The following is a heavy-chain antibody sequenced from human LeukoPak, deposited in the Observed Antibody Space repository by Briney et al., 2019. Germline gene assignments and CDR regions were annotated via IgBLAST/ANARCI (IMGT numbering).Heavy chain of an antibody. J-gene: IGHJ4*02. CDR1: GFTFGDYA. CDR3: TRDRFDFWSGAFDY. CDR2: IRSKAYGGTT. Sequence: GGSLRLSCTASGFTFGDYAVSWVRQAPGKGLEWVGFIRSKAYGGTTEYAASVKGRFTISRDDSKSIAYLQMNSLKTEDTAVYYCTRDRFDFWSGAFDYWGQGTLVTVSS. V-gene: IGHV3-49*04. D-gene: IGHD3-3*01.